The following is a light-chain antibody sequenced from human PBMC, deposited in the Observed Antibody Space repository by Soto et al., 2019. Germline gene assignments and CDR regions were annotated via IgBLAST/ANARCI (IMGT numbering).Light chain of an antibody. CDR1: ESVLYSSNNKNY. J-gene: IGKJ1*01. V-gene: IGKV4-1*01. Sequence: DIVMTQSPDSVAVSLVESATINFKSIESVLYSSNNKNYLAWYQQKPGKAPKLLIYDASNLETGVPSRFSGSGSGTDFTFTISSLQPEDIATYYCQQYDNLPQWTFGQGTKVDIK. CDR2: DAS. CDR3: QQYDNLPQWT.